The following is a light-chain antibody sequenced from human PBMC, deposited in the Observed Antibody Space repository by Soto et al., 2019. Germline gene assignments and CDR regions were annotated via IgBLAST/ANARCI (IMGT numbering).Light chain of an antibody. J-gene: IGLJ1*01. CDR2: ECS. CDR1: SSDVGSDNL. Sequence: QSALTQPASVSGSPGQSITISCTGTSSDVGSDNLVSWYQQHPGKAPKLMIYECSKRPSGVSNRFSGSKSGNTASLTISGLQAEDEADYYRCSYAGSGLYVFGTGTQLTVL. V-gene: IGLV2-23*01. CDR3: CSYAGSGLYV.